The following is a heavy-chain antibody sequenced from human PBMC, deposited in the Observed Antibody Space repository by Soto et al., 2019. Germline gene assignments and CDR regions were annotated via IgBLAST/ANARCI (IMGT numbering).Heavy chain of an antibody. CDR1: GFTFSTYA. Sequence: PGGSLRLSCAASGFTFSTYAMNWVRQAPGKGLEWVSGISGSGDSTYYADSVKGRFTVSRDNSKNTLYLQMNSLRAEDTAVYYCAKVPIIVVVPAAPASWGQGTLVTVSS. J-gene: IGHJ4*02. D-gene: IGHD2-2*01. CDR3: AKVPIIVVVPAAPAS. V-gene: IGHV3-23*01. CDR2: ISGSGDST.